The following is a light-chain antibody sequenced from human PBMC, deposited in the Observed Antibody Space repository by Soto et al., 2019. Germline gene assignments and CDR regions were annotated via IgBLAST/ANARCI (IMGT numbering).Light chain of an antibody. CDR1: RSDVGRYNL. CDR2: EGS. J-gene: IGLJ1*01. CDR3: CSYAGSSTYV. V-gene: IGLV2-23*01. Sequence: QSALTQPASLSGSPGQSITISCTGTRSDVGRYNLVSWYQQHPGKAPKLMIYEGSKRPSGVANRFSGAKSGNTASLTISGLQAEDEADYYCCSYAGSSTYVFGTGTKLTVL.